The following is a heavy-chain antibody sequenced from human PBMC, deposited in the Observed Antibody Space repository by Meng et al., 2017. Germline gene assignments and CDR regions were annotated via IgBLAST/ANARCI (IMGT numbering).Heavy chain of an antibody. CDR1: GFTFNNYW. V-gene: IGHV3-74*02. D-gene: IGHD1-1*01. CDR2: ISGDGSIT. J-gene: IGHJ4*02. CDR3: LDEAPRSDY. Sequence: EVRLLESGGGLVQPWGSLRVSCAASGFTFNNYWMHWVRQVPGKGLVWVSRISGDGSITNYADSVKGRFTISRDNAKNTLSLQMNSLRPEDTAVYYCLDEAPRSDYWGQGSLVTVSS.